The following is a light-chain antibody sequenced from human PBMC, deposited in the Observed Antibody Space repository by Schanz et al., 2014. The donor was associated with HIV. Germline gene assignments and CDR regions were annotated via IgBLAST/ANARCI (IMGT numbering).Light chain of an antibody. CDR2: DVS. J-gene: IGLJ1*01. Sequence: QSALTQPRSVSGSPGQSVTISCTGTSSDVGGYNYVSWYQQHAGKAPKLMIFDVSDRPSGVSNRFSGSKSGNTASLTISGLQAEDEADYFCCSLAASLTRVFGTGTKLTVL. CDR1: SSDVGGYNY. V-gene: IGLV2-11*01. CDR3: CSLAASLTRV.